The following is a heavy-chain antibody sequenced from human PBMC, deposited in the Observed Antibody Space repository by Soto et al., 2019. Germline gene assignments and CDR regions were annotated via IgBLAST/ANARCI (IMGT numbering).Heavy chain of an antibody. CDR2: ISYDGVHK. V-gene: IGHV3-30*18. Sequence: GGSLRLSCTASGFTFSSYGIHWVRQAPGKGLEWVAVISYDGVHKFYADSAMGRFTISRDNSQNTLFLQMDSLRAEDTAVYYCAKQNYVSVKLFDSWGQGTLVTVSS. J-gene: IGHJ4*02. CDR1: GFTFSSYG. CDR3: AKQNYVSVKLFDS. D-gene: IGHD3-10*02.